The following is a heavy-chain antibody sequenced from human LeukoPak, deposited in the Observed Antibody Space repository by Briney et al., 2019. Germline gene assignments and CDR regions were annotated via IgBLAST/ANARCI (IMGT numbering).Heavy chain of an antibody. V-gene: IGHV1-18*01. CDR2: ISAYNGNT. J-gene: IGHJ3*02. CDR1: GYTFTSYG. CDR3: ARVVSGSYLKAFDI. Sequence: ASVKVSCKASGYTFTSYGISWVRQAPGQGLEWMGWISAYNGNTNYAQKLQGRVTMTTDTSTSTAYMELRSLRSDDTAVYYCARVVSGSYLKAFDIWGQGTMVTVSS. D-gene: IGHD1-26*01.